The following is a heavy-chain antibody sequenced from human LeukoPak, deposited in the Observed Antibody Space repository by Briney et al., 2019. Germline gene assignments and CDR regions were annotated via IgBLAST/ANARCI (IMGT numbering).Heavy chain of an antibody. CDR1: GFTVSSNS. V-gene: IGHV3-53*01. J-gene: IGHJ6*02. D-gene: IGHD3-10*01. CDR3: ARENNFGSGMDV. Sequence: PGGSLRLSCAASGFTVSSNSMNWVRQAPGKGLQWVSVIYSGGSTYYADSAKGRFTISRDNSKNTLYLQMNSLRAEDTAVYYCARENNFGSGMDVWGQGTTVTVSS. CDR2: IYSGGST.